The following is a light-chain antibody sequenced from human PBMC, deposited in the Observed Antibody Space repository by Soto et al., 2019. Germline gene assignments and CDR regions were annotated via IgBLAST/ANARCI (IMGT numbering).Light chain of an antibody. J-gene: IGLJ3*02. V-gene: IGLV2-18*02. CDR1: SSDVGSYNR. CDR2: EVS. CDR3: SSYTSSSLWV. Sequence: QSVLTQPPSVSGSPGQSVTISCTGTSSDVGSYNRVSWYQQPPGTAPKLMIYEVSNRPSGVPDRFSGSKSGNTASLTISGLQAEDEADYYCSSYTSSSLWVFGGGTKLT.